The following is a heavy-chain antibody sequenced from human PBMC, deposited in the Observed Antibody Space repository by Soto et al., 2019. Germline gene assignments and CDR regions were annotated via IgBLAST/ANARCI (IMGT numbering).Heavy chain of an antibody. CDR2: IYYSGNT. CDR1: GGSISSSSYY. D-gene: IGHD3-16*02. V-gene: IGHV4-39*07. CDR3: ARLPYDYVWGSYRDYFDY. Sequence: SETLSLTCTVSGGSISSSSYYWGWIRQPPGKGLEWIGSIYYSGNTYYNPSLKSRVTISVDTSKNQFSLKLSSVTAADTAVYYCARLPYDYVWGSYRDYFDYWGQGTLVTVSS. J-gene: IGHJ4*02.